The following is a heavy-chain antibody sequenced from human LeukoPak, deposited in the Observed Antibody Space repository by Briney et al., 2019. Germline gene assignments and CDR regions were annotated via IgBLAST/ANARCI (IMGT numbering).Heavy chain of an antibody. CDR2: ISYDGSNK. J-gene: IGHJ4*02. CDR1: GLTFSSYG. D-gene: IGHD1-26*01. Sequence: GGSLRLSCAASGLTFSSYGIHWVRQAPGKGLEWVAVISYDGSNKYYADSVKGRFTISRDNSMNTLYLQMNSLRAEDTAVYYCARDPVGPYSGYFDYWGQGTLVTVSS. CDR3: ARDPVGPYSGYFDY. V-gene: IGHV3-30*03.